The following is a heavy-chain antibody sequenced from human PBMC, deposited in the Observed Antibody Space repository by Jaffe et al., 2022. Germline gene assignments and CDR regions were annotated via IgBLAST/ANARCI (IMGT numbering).Heavy chain of an antibody. CDR3: AKDQDAGYYGSGSYYDY. V-gene: IGHV3-23*01. J-gene: IGHJ4*02. D-gene: IGHD3-10*01. Sequence: EVQLLESGGGLVQPGGSLRLSCAASGFTFSSYAMSWVRQAPGKGLEWVSAISGSGGSTYYADSVKGRFTISRDNSKNTLYLQMNSLRAEDTAVYYCAKDQDAGYYGSGSYYDYWGQGTLVTVSS. CDR1: GFTFSSYA. CDR2: ISGSGGST.